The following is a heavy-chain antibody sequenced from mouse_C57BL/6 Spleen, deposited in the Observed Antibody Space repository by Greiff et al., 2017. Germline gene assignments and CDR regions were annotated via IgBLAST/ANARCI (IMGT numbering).Heavy chain of an antibody. J-gene: IGHJ3*01. CDR2: IYPSDSET. CDR1: GYTFTSYW. CDR3: ARLAQATSAY. V-gene: IGHV1-61*01. D-gene: IGHD3-2*02. Sequence: VQLQQPGAELVRPGSSVKLSCKASGYTFTSYWMDWVKQRPGQGLEWIGNIYPSDSETHYNQKFKDKATLTVDKSSSTAYMQLSSLTSEDSAVYYCARLAQATSAYWGQGTLVTVSA.